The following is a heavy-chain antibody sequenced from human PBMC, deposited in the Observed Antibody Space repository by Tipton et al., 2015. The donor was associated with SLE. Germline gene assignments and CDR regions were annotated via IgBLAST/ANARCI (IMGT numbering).Heavy chain of an antibody. V-gene: IGHV4-59*11. Sequence: TLSLTCTVSGGSLSSHYWSWIRRPPGKGLEWIGYMDYSGTSKYNDSLKSRVTISIDTSKNQVSLKLSSVTTADTAVYYCAREYSGSYYYFDAWGQGTLVTVSS. CDR1: GGSLSSHY. CDR3: AREYSGSYYYFDA. J-gene: IGHJ4*02. D-gene: IGHD6-6*01. CDR2: MDYSGTS.